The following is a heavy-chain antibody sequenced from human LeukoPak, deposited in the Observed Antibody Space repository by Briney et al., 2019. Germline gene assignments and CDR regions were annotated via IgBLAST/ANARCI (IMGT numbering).Heavy chain of an antibody. CDR1: GFTFSNYA. D-gene: IGHD6-19*01. Sequence: GGSLRLSCAASGFTFSNYAMSWVRQGPGKGLEWVSGISVSGGTTDYADSVKGRFTISRDNSKNTLYVQMNSLRVEDTAVYYCARDFQWLRAMDVWGQGTTVSVSS. J-gene: IGHJ6*02. CDR2: ISVSGGTT. V-gene: IGHV3-23*01. CDR3: ARDFQWLRAMDV.